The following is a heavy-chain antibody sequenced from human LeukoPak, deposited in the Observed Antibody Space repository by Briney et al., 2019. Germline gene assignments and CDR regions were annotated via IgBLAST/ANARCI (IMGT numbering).Heavy chain of an antibody. V-gene: IGHV4-4*02. D-gene: IGHD2-15*01. Sequence: PSETLSLTCAVSGXSISSSNWWSWVRQPPGKGLEWIGEIYHSGSTNYNPSLKSRVTISVDKSKNQFSLKLSSVTAADTAVYYCARGGGSWKGAFDIWGQGTMVTVSS. CDR3: ARGGGSWKGAFDI. J-gene: IGHJ3*02. CDR1: GXSISSSNW. CDR2: IYHSGST.